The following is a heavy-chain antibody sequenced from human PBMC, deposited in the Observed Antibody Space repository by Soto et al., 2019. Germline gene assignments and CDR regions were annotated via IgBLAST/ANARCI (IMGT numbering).Heavy chain of an antibody. D-gene: IGHD3-10*01. CDR1: GGTLSSYA. Sequence: ASVKVSCKASGGTLSSYAISWVRQAPGQGLEWMGGIIPIFGTANYAQKFQGRVTITADKSTSTAYMELSSLRSEDTAVYYCARGRVNYHGSGTYYKPGYYYVMDVWGQGTTVTVSS. CDR3: ARGRVNYHGSGTYYKPGYYYVMDV. V-gene: IGHV1-69*06. CDR2: IIPIFGTA. J-gene: IGHJ6*02.